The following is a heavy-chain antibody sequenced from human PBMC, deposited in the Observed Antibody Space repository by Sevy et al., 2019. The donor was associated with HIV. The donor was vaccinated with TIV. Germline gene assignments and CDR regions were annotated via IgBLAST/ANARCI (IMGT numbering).Heavy chain of an antibody. CDR2: ISGTGDNT. CDR1: GFTFRNYA. J-gene: IGHJ6*01. CDR3: AKNENFWSGYLAKDV. D-gene: IGHD3-3*01. Sequence: GGSLRLSCAASGFTFRNYAMNWVRQTPGKGLEWVSSISGTGDNTYYADSVKGRFTISRDISYNTVTLQMSSLRAEDTAVYYCAKNENFWSGYLAKDVWGQGTTVTVSS. V-gene: IGHV3-23*01.